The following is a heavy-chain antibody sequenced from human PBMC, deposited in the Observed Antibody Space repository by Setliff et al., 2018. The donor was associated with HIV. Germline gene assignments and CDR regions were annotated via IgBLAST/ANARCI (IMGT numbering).Heavy chain of an antibody. Sequence: GASVKVSCKPSGFTFTGYYLHWVRQAPGQGLEWMGWTNPNNGDTNYEQRFQGRVTMTRDTSITTVYMVLNRLTPGDTAVYYCASPYENNSGPDYWGQGTPVTVS. CDR1: GFTFTGYY. J-gene: IGHJ4*02. D-gene: IGHD7-27*01. V-gene: IGHV1-2*02. CDR3: ASPYENNSGPDY. CDR2: TNPNNGDT.